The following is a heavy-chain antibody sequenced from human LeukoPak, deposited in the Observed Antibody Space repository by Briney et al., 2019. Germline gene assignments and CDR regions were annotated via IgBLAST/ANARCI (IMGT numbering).Heavy chain of an antibody. J-gene: IGHJ5*02. CDR1: GYRFTNYR. CDR2: IYPGDSDT. V-gene: IGHV5-51*01. CDR3: ARLSRNCSGGSCYSDWFDP. Sequence: GESLKISCKGSGYRFTNYRIAWVRQMSGKGLEWIGMIYPGDSDTRYSPSFQGHVTISADKSISTVYLQWSSLKASDTAMYYCARLSRNCSGGSCYSDWFDPWGQGTLVTVSS. D-gene: IGHD2-15*01.